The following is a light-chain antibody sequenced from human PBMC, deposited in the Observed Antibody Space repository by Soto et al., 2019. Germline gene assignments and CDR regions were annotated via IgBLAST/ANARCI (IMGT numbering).Light chain of an antibody. V-gene: IGKV3-20*01. CDR2: GAS. J-gene: IGKJ1*01. Sequence: EIVLTQSPGTLSLSPVERPTLSCRASQSVSSSYLAWYQQKPGQAPRLLIYGASNTATGVAARFSGSGSGTEFTLTISSLQAEDFAVYYCQQYNYWWTFGQGTKVDIK. CDR3: QQYNYWWT. CDR1: QSVSSSY.